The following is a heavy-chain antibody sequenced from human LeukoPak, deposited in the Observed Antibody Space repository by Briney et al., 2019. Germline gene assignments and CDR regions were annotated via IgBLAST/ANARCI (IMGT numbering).Heavy chain of an antibody. CDR1: GYSIAHGFF. J-gene: IGHJ2*01. Sequence: SETLSLTCTVSGYSIAHGFFWDWSRPPPGGGLGWIGRLYHSGTTYYNTSLKSRISTSVDTSKNQFSLKLRLVTAADTAVYYCARVEVPRDINDWYFDLWGRGTLVTVSS. CDR2: LYHSGTT. V-gene: IGHV4-38-2*02. CDR3: ARVEVPRDINDWYFDL. D-gene: IGHD2-15*01.